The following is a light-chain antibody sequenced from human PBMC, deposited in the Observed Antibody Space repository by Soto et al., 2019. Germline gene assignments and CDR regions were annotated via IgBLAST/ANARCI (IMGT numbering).Light chain of an antibody. CDR3: QQYGSSSYT. Sequence: EIVLTQSPGTLSLSQGKKPPPSGGPARGVGGTYLAGSRQKPGQAPWLLTYGASTRATGIRDRFSGSGSGTDFTLTISRLEPEEFAVYYCQQYGSSSYTFGQGTKLEIK. V-gene: IGKV3-20*01. J-gene: IGKJ2*01. CDR1: RGVGGTY. CDR2: GAS.